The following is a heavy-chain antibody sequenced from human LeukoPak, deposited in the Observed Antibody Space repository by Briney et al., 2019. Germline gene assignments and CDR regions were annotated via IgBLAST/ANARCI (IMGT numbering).Heavy chain of an antibody. D-gene: IGHD3-22*01. J-gene: IGHJ4*02. Sequence: GGSLRLSCAASGFTFSRSAMTWVRQGPGTGLEFVASIIYSGGATYYADSVKGRFTISRDNSKNTLYLQMDSLRGDDTAVYYCARLRRNSDRSGYYYYYDYWGQGTLVTVSS. CDR3: ARLRRNSDRSGYYYYYDY. V-gene: IGHV3-23*01. CDR1: GFTFSRSA. CDR2: IIYSGGAT.